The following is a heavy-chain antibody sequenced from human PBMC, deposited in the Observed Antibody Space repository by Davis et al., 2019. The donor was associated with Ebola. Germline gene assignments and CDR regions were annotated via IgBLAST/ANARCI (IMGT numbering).Heavy chain of an antibody. CDR3: ARGRPWLWVATPVRFDS. V-gene: IGHV1-69*02. Sequence: SVKVSCKASGGTLTSYTITWVRQAPGQGLEWMGRIIPILGIVNLAQRFQGRITITADESTNTAYMELSSLRSDDTAVYYCARGRPWLWVATPVRFDSWGLGTLVIVSS. CDR1: GGTLTSYT. J-gene: IGHJ4*02. CDR2: IIPILGIV. D-gene: IGHD5-12*01.